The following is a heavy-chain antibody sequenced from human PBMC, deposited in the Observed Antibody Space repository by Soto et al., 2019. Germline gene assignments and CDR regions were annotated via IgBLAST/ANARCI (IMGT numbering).Heavy chain of an antibody. CDR1: GGSISSYY. CDR3: ARDRLVTVTTPYYYYGMDV. J-gene: IGHJ6*02. D-gene: IGHD4-17*01. V-gene: IGHV4-59*01. Sequence: PSDTLSLTCTVSGGSISSYYWSWIRQLPGKGLEWIGYIYYSGSTNYNPSLKSRVAISVDTSKNQFSLKLSSVTAADTAVYYCARDRLVTVTTPYYYYGMDVWGQGTTVTVSS. CDR2: IYYSGST.